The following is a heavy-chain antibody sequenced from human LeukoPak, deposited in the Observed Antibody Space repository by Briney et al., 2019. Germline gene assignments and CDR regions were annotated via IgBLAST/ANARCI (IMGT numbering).Heavy chain of an antibody. D-gene: IGHD4-17*01. J-gene: IGHJ4*02. CDR3: ARERDYGDYPDY. Sequence: GGSLRLSCAASGFTFSSYAIHWVRQAPGKGLEWVAVISYDGSTKYNADSVKGRFTISRDNSKNTLYLQMNSLRAEDTAVYYCARERDYGDYPDYWGQGTLVTVSS. CDR2: ISYDGSTK. CDR1: GFTFSSYA. V-gene: IGHV3-30*04.